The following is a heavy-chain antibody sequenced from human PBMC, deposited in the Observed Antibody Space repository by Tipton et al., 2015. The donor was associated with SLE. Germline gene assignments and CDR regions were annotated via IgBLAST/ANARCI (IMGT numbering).Heavy chain of an antibody. CDR1: GYTFTSYG. CDR2: ISAYNGNT. CDR3: ARDRHSVYYDSSGSLDY. J-gene: IGHJ4*02. Sequence: QLVQSGAEVKKPGASVKVSCKASGYTFTSYGISWVRQAPGQGLEWMGWISAYNGNTNYAQKLQGRVTMTTDTSTSTAYMELRSLRSDDTAVYYCARDRHSVYYDSSGSLDYWGQGTLVTVSS. V-gene: IGHV1-18*01. D-gene: IGHD3-22*01.